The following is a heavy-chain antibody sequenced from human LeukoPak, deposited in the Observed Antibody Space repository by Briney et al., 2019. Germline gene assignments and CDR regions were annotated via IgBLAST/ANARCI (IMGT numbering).Heavy chain of an antibody. J-gene: IGHJ4*02. CDR2: IKQDGSEK. V-gene: IGHV3-7*03. Sequence: GGSLRLSCAASGFTFSAYWMSWVRQAPGKGLEWVANIKQDGSEKYYVDSVKGRFTISRDNAKNSLYLQMNSLRAEDTAVYYCARDEDYYGSLHQDFDYWGQGTLVTVSS. CDR1: GFTFSAYW. D-gene: IGHD3-10*01. CDR3: ARDEDYYGSLHQDFDY.